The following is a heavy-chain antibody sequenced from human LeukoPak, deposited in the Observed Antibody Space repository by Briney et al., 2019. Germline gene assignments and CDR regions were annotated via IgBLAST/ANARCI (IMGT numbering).Heavy chain of an antibody. D-gene: IGHD1-1*01. CDR3: ARGGHWNDQPY. CDR1: GYTFTGYY. V-gene: IGHV1-2*06. CDR2: INPNSGDT. Sequence: GDSVKVSCQASGYTFTGYYIHWVRQAPGQGLEWMGRINPNSGDTTYAQNFQGRVTMTRHTSISTVFMDLTSLRSDDTAVYYCARGGHWNDQPYWGQGTLVTVSS. J-gene: IGHJ4*02.